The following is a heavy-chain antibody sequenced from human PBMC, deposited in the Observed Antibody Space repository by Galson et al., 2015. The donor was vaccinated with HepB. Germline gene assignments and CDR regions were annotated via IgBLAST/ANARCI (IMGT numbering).Heavy chain of an antibody. Sequence: SVKVSCKASGYTFPNYGVSWVRQAPGQGLVWMGWISGYNGNRQYAQKFQGRVTMTTDTSTNTVYLKLRSLRSNDTAVYYCARDTAYGDSSLCYWGQGTLVTVSS. CDR1: GYTFPNYG. CDR3: ARDTAYGDSSLCY. J-gene: IGHJ4*02. V-gene: IGHV1-18*01. D-gene: IGHD4-17*01. CDR2: ISGYNGNR.